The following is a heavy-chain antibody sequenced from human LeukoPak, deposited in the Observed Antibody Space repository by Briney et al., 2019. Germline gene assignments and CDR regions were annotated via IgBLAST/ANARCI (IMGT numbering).Heavy chain of an antibody. Sequence: GGSLRLSCAASGFTFSSYSTNWVRQTPGKGLEWVSSISSSSSYIYYADSVKGRFTISRDNAKNSLYLQMNSLRAEDTAVYYCARDQITGTTGFFDPWGQGTLVTVSS. CDR3: ARDQITGTTGFFDP. V-gene: IGHV3-21*01. J-gene: IGHJ5*02. CDR1: GFTFSSYS. CDR2: ISSSSSYI. D-gene: IGHD1-14*01.